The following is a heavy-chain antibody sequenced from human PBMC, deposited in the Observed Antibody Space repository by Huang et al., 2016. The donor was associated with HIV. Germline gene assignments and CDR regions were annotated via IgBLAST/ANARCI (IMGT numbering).Heavy chain of an antibody. CDR2: SVPVNSNT. V-gene: IGHV5-51*03. CDR3: AIHDSNDFTFDD. D-gene: IGHD5-18*01. Sequence: EVQLVQSGVEVKKPGESLKISCKGSGFSFTSYWIGWVRQMPGKGLEGMGSSVPVNSNTFYSPAFQGQVTISAYKYTRTAYLQWSSLKASDSAIYYCAIHDSNDFTFDDWGQGTLVAVSS. J-gene: IGHJ4*02. CDR1: GFSFTSYW.